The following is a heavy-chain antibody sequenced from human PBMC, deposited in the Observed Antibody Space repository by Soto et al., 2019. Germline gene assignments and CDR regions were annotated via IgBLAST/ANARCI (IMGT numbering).Heavy chain of an antibody. Sequence: QVQLVQSGAEVKKPGASVKVSCKASGYTFSTYYMHWVRQAPGQGYEWMGIINPSGGSTTYAQKVQGRVTMTMDTSTTTVYMELSSLKSGDTAVYYCARYDYNGYSFDYWGQGTLVTVSS. J-gene: IGHJ4*02. CDR2: INPSGGST. CDR3: ARYDYNGYSFDY. D-gene: IGHD4-4*01. V-gene: IGHV1-46*01. CDR1: GYTFSTYY.